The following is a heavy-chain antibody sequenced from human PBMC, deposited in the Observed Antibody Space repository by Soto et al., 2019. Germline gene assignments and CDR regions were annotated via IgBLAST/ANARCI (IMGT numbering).Heavy chain of an antibody. CDR2: IYYSGST. Sequence: QVQLQESGPGLVKPSETLSLNCTVSGGSISTYYWSWIRQPPGKGLEWIGYIYYSGSTNYNPALKRRVTISVDSSKNQFSLRLNSVTAAETASYYCVRGRAQLRRGAFDMWGQGTMVTVSS. V-gene: IGHV4-59*01. D-gene: IGHD2-2*01. J-gene: IGHJ3*02. CDR1: GGSISTYY. CDR3: VRGRAQLRRGAFDM.